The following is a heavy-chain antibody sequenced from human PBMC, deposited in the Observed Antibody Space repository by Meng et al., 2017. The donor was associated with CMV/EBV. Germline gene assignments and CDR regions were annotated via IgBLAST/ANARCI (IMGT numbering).Heavy chain of an antibody. J-gene: IGHJ2*01. CDR2: INPNSRGT. Sequence: QVVESGAEVKKSGASVKVSCKAYRYNCTCYYMHWVRQAPGQGLEWMGWINPNSRGTNYAQKFQGRVTMTRDTFIRTAFMELGRLRSDDTAVYYCATYIGNYINWYFDLWGLGTLVTVSS. V-gene: IGHV1-2*02. D-gene: IGHD1-7*01. CDR3: ATYIGNYINWYFDL. CDR1: RYNCTCYY.